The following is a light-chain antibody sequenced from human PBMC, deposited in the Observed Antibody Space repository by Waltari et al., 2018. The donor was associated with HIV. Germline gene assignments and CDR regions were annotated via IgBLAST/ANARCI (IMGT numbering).Light chain of an antibody. CDR1: QDSRRY. CDR2: DAP. J-gene: IGKJ3*01. Sequence: DIQMTQSPSSLPASVGDRVTITCWASQDSRRYMNSYQQQQARPPNILIYDAPTMRTRVASLFSGSGSATDFTFTISLLPPEDFATYFCQHYSHLPVTFGPGTQVDVK. V-gene: IGKV1-33*01. CDR3: QHYSHLPVT.